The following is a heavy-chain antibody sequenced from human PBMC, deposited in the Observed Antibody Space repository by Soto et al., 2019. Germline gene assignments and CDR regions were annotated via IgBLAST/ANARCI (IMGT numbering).Heavy chain of an antibody. CDR2: IYGDDDK. CDR3: THSLPMVRGQVLEYFQH. Sequence: QITLKESGPTLLKPTQTLTLTCTFSGFSLSTSAVVVGWIRQPPGKALEWLALIYGDDDKRYSPSLKSRLTITKDTSKNQVVLTMTNMDPVDTATYFCTHSLPMVRGQVLEYFQHWGQGTLLTVSS. D-gene: IGHD3-10*01. V-gene: IGHV2-5*02. J-gene: IGHJ1*01. CDR1: GFSLSTSAVV.